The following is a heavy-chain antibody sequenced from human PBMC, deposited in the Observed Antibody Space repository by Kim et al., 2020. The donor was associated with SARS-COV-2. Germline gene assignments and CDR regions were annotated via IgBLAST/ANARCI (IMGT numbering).Heavy chain of an antibody. CDR3: ARERSITIFGVVIIRWFDP. CDR1: GFTFSDYY. J-gene: IGHJ5*02. Sequence: GGSLRLSCAASGFTFSDYYMSWIRQAPGKGLEWVSYISSSGSTIYYADSVKGRFTISRDNAKNSLYLQMNSLRAEDTAVYYCARERSITIFGVVIIRWFDPWGQGTLVTVS. V-gene: IGHV3-11*01. D-gene: IGHD3-3*01. CDR2: ISSSGSTI.